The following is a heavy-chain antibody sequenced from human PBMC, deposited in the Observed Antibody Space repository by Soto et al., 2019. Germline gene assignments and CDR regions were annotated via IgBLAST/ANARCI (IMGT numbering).Heavy chain of an antibody. D-gene: IGHD3-3*01. J-gene: IGHJ6*02. V-gene: IGHV1-3*05. CDR2: INAGNGNT. CDR3: ARGYDFWGGMDV. Sequence: QVQLVQSGAEEKKPGASVKVSCKASGYTFTSYAMHWVRQAPGQRLEWMGWINAGNGNTKYSQKFQGRVTITSDTSASTAYMELSSLRSEDTAVDYCARGYDFWGGMDVWGQGTTVTVSS. CDR1: GYTFTSYA.